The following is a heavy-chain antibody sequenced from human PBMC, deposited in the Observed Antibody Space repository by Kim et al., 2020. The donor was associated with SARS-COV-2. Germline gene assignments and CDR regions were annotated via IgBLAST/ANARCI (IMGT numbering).Heavy chain of an antibody. D-gene: IGHD2-2*02. CDR2: IYSGGST. V-gene: IGHV3-53*01. J-gene: IGHJ6*02. CDR1: GFTVSSNY. Sequence: GGSLRLSCAASGFTVSSNYMSWVRQAPGKGLEWVSVIYSGGSTYYADSVKGRFTISRDNSKNTLYLQMNSLRAEDTAVYYCARDLRYCSSTSCYTDEDYGMDVWGQGTTVTVSS. CDR3: ARDLRYCSSTSCYTDEDYGMDV.